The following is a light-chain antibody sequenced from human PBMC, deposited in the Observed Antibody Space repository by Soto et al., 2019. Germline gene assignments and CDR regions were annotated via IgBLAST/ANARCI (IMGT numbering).Light chain of an antibody. CDR2: DAS. Sequence: DIQMTQSPSTLSASVGDRVTISCRASQSIQTWLAWYQQRPGKAPNLLIFDASDLASGVSSRFSGSGSGAEFTLTISSLQADDFATDYCQQYESYPYTFGRGTRLEIK. CDR3: QQYESYPYT. V-gene: IGKV1-5*01. CDR1: QSIQTW. J-gene: IGKJ2*01.